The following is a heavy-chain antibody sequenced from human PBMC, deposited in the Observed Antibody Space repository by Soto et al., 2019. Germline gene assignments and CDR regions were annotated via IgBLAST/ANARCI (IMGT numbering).Heavy chain of an antibody. CDR2: IIPIFDTA. J-gene: IGHJ6*02. D-gene: IGHD3-3*01. Sequence: GASVKVSCKASGGTVSSYAIDWVRQAPGQGLEWMGGIIPIFDTATYAQKFQGRVSITADESTHTAYMELSSLRSEDTAVYYCARLSGSNAYYYAMDVWGQGTTVTVSS. CDR1: GGTVSSYA. V-gene: IGHV1-69*13. CDR3: ARLSGSNAYYYAMDV.